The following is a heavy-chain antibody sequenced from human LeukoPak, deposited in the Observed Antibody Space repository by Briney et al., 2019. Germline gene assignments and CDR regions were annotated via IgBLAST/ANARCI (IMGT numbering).Heavy chain of an antibody. CDR3: ARGIVATMPPLGYYYYMDV. J-gene: IGHJ6*03. D-gene: IGHD5-12*01. CDR1: GGSIRSHY. CDR2: IYYSGST. Sequence: AETLSLTCTVSGGSIRSHYWSWIRQPPGKGLEWIGYIYYSGSTNYNPSLKSRVTISVDTSKNQFSLKLSSVTAADTAVYYCARGIVATMPPLGYYYYMDVWGKGTTVTVSS. V-gene: IGHV4-59*11.